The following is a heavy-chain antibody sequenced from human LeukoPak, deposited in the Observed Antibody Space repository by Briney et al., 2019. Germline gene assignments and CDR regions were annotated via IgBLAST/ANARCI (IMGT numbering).Heavy chain of an antibody. V-gene: IGHV1-3*01. CDR2: INAGNGNT. CDR3: ARDRVEGSGLNYNWFDP. J-gene: IGHJ5*02. CDR1: GYTFTSYA. D-gene: IGHD6-19*01. Sequence: ASVKVSCKASGYTFTSYAMHRVRQAPGQRLEWMGWINAGNGNTKYSQKFQGRVTITRDTSASTAYMELSSLRSEDTAVYYCARDRVEGSGLNYNWFDPWGQGTLVTVSS.